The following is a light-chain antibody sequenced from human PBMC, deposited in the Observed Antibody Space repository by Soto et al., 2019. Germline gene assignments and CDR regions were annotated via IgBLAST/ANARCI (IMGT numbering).Light chain of an antibody. J-gene: IGLJ1*01. CDR1: ISDAGFYAR. Sequence: SALTQPPSVSGPPGQSVTISCTGTISDAGFYARVSWYQQPPGTAPKLLIYDVTSRPSGVPDRFSGSRSGKTASLTISGLQAEDEADYYCSSYTSSSTYVFGPGTKVTVL. CDR3: SSYTSSSTYV. V-gene: IGLV2-18*02. CDR2: DVT.